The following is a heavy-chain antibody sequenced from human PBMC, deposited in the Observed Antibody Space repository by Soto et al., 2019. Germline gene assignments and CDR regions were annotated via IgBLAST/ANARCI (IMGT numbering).Heavy chain of an antibody. CDR3: ARARDTAMDSKDNWFDP. J-gene: IGHJ5*02. CDR2: ISYDENNR. V-gene: IGHV3-30-3*01. Sequence: QVQLVESGGGVVQPGRSLRHSCAASGFTFRSYAMHWVRQAPGKGLEWVAVISYDENNRYYTDSVKGRFTISRDNSKNTLYLQVNSLRAEDTAVYYCARARDTAMDSKDNWFDPWGQGTLVTVSS. D-gene: IGHD5-18*01. CDR1: GFTFRSYA.